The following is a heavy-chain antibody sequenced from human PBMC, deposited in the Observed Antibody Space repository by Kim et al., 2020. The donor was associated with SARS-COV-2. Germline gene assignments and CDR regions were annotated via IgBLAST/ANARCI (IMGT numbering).Heavy chain of an antibody. D-gene: IGHD3-16*01. CDR2: ITKSSTTI. J-gene: IGHJ3*02. CDR1: GFTFSAYD. V-gene: IGHV3-48*02. CDR3: VRDRMGGDFDI. Sequence: GGSLRLSCATSGFTFSAYDMNWVRRAPGKGLEWLSFITKSSTTIYYADSVRGRFTISRDNAKNSLYLQMNSLRDEDTALYYCVRDRMGGDFDIWGQGTMVTVSS.